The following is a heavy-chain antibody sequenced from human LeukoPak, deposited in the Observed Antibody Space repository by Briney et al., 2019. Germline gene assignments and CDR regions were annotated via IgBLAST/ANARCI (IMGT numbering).Heavy chain of an antibody. V-gene: IGHV4-59*01. J-gene: IGHJ4*02. D-gene: IGHD3-9*01. CDR1: GGSISSYY. CDR3: ARVKRYFDY. CDR2: IYYSGST. Sequence: NPSETLSLTCTVSGGSISSYYWSWIRQPPGKGLEWIGYIYYSGSTNYNPSLKSRVTISVDTSKNQFSLKLSSVTAADTAVYYCARVKRYFDYWGQGTLVTVSS.